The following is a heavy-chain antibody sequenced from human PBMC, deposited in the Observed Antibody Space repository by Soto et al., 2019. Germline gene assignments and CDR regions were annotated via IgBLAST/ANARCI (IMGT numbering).Heavy chain of an antibody. V-gene: IGHV3-64*01. Sequence: EEHLVESGGGLVQPGGSLRLSCAASGFSFSNYAMHWVRQPPGKELEYVSSIGRDEQSTQYANSVRARFTISGDNYKSTLYLQMDSLTTEDMAVYYCVRGSEEWFGEFWIRGQGAQVTGSS. CDR3: VRGSEEWFGEFWI. CDR1: GFSFSNYA. J-gene: IGHJ4*02. D-gene: IGHD3-10*01. CDR2: IGRDEQST.